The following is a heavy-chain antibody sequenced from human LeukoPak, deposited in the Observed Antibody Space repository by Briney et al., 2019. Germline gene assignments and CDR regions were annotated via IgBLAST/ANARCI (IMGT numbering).Heavy chain of an antibody. Sequence: GGSLRLSCAASGFTFSSYSMNWVRQAPGKGLEWVSYISSSSSTIYYADSVKGRFTTSRDNAKNSLYLQMNSLRAEDTAVYYCARVSGSYYGYFDYWGQGTLVTVSS. CDR2: ISSSSSTI. CDR1: GFTFSSYS. V-gene: IGHV3-48*01. J-gene: IGHJ4*02. D-gene: IGHD1-26*01. CDR3: ARVSGSYYGYFDY.